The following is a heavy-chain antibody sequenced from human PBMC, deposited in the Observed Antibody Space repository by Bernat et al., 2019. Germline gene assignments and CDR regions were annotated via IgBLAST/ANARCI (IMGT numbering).Heavy chain of an antibody. CDR1: GYTFTSYA. CDR2: INAGNGNT. D-gene: IGHD6-19*01. Sequence: QVQLVQSGAEVKKPGASVKVSCKASGYTFTSYAMHWVRQAPGQRLEWMGWINAGNGNTKYSQKFQGRVTITRDTSASTAYMELSSLRSEDTALYYCAREVAGTGGYFQHWGQGTLVTVSS. V-gene: IGHV1-3*01. J-gene: IGHJ1*01. CDR3: AREVAGTGGYFQH.